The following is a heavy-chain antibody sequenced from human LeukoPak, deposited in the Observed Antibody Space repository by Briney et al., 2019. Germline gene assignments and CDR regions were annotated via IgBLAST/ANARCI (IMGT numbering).Heavy chain of an antibody. CDR3: AKGSRYNSGLLHYMDV. V-gene: IGHV3-23*01. D-gene: IGHD6-19*01. CDR1: GFTFSSYS. Sequence: GGSLRLSCAASGFTFSSYSMNWVRQAPGKGLEWVSGVSGSGGKTNYVDSVKGRFTISRDNSKNTVHLQVESLRVEDTAVYYCAKGSRYNSGLLHYMDVWGKGTTVTVSS. J-gene: IGHJ6*03. CDR2: VSGSGGKT.